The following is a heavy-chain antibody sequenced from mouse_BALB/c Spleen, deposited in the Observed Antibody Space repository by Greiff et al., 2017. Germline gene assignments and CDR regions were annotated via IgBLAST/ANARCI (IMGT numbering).Heavy chain of an antibody. CDR3: ARVYGSSYEAWCAY. D-gene: IGHD1-1*01. J-gene: IGHJ3*01. CDR1: GYPFTSYW. CDR2: INPSTGYT. Sequence: VQLQQSGAELAKPGASVKMSCKASGYPFTSYWMHWVKQRPGQGLEWIGYINPSTGYTEYNQKFKDKATLTADKSSSTAYMQLSSLTSEDSAVYYCARVYGSSYEAWCAYWGQGTLVTVAA. V-gene: IGHV1-7*01.